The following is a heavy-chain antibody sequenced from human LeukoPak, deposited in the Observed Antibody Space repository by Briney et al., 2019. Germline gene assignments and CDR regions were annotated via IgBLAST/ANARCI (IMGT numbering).Heavy chain of an antibody. V-gene: IGHV1-8*01. CDR2: INTNRGNP. CDR3: AKISRDSSGYPY. CDR1: GYTSTIYN. J-gene: IGHJ4*02. D-gene: IGHD3-22*01. Sequence: ASLRVSSKDSGYTSTIYNINRVRQAPGQGRESMGRINTNRGNPGYPQKFQARVTMTRNTSISTAYMELSNLRSEDTAVYFCAKISRDSSGYPYWGQGTLVTVSS.